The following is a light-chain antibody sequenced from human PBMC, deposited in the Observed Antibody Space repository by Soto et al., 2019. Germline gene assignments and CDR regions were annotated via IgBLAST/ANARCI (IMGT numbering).Light chain of an antibody. CDR3: SSYTGSNIV. V-gene: IGLV2-14*01. J-gene: IGLJ3*02. CDR2: EVS. Sequence: QSVLTQPASVSGSPGQSITISCTGTSSDVGGYNYVSWYQQHPGKAPKFMTYEVSNRPSGVSSRFSGSKSGNTASLTISGLQAEDEADYYCSSYTGSNIVFGGGTKLTVL. CDR1: SSDVGGYNY.